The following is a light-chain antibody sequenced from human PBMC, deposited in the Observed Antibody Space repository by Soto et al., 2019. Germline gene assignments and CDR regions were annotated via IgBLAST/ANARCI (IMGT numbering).Light chain of an antibody. V-gene: IGLV1-44*01. CDR2: TNN. CDR3: AAWDGSLQTWV. Sequence: QSVLTQPPSASGTPGQRVTISCSGSSSNIGRNIVNCYQQLPGTAPKILIYTNNQRPSGVPDRFSASKSATSASLATSGLQSEDEADYYCAAWDGSLQTWVFGGGTKVTVL. J-gene: IGLJ3*02. CDR1: SSNIGRNI.